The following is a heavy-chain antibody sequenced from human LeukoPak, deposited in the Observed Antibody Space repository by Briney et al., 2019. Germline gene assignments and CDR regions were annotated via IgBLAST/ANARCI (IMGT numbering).Heavy chain of an antibody. V-gene: IGHV3-23*01. CDR2: ISGGSSGT. Sequence: QPGGSLKLSCAASGFTFSSYAMSWVRQAPGKGLQWVSSISGGSSGTYYADSVKGRLTISRDNSKNTLFLQMNSLRDEDTAVYYCAKDDHGGSGWRDYFDYWGQGTLVTVST. J-gene: IGHJ4*02. CDR3: AKDDHGGSGWRDYFDY. CDR1: GFTFSSYA. D-gene: IGHD6-19*01.